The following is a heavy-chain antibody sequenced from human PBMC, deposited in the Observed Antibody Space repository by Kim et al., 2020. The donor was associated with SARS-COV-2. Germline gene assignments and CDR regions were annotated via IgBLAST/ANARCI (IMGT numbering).Heavy chain of an antibody. J-gene: IGHJ1*01. Sequence: GGSLRLSCAASGFTFSRSWMSWVRQAPGKGPEWVANIKEDGSENYYVDSVRGRFMISRDNAKNSLYLQMNSLRVEDTAVYYCARDETWGQGTLVTVSS. V-gene: IGHV3-7*01. CDR1: GFTFSRSW. CDR2: IKEDGSEN. CDR3: ARDET.